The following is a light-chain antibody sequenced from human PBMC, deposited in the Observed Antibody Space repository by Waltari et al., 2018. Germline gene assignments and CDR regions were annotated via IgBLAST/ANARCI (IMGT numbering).Light chain of an antibody. J-gene: IGLJ3*02. CDR1: SSAVGSYNL. V-gene: IGLV2-23*01. CDR3: CSYAGSSTWV. CDR2: EGS. Sequence: QSAMTQPASVSGSPGQSITISCTGTSSAVGSYNLVSWYQQHPGKAPKLMIYEGSKRPSGVSNRFSGSKSGNTASLTISGLQDEDEADYYCCSYAGSSTWVFGGGTKLTVL.